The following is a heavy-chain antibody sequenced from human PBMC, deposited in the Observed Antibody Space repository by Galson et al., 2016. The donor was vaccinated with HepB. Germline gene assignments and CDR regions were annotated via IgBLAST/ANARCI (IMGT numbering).Heavy chain of an antibody. V-gene: IGHV3-21*01. J-gene: IGHJ4*02. D-gene: IGHD6-13*01. CDR1: GFTFSTYG. CDR2: ISSSSTNI. CDR3: ARGYTRSSRLWYFDY. Sequence: SLRLSCAASGFTFSTYGMSWVRQAPGRGLEWVSFISSSSTNIYYADSVKGRFTISRDVARDSLYLQMNSLRAEDTAVYYCARGYTRSSRLWYFDYWGQGTLVTVSS.